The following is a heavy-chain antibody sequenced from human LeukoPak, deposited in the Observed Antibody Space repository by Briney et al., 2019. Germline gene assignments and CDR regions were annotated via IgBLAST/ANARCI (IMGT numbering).Heavy chain of an antibody. CDR3: ARTTMVRGVHTTLDY. D-gene: IGHD3-10*01. J-gene: IGHJ4*02. V-gene: IGHV3-9*01. Sequence: PGGSLRLSCAASGFTFDDYAMHWVRQGPGKGLEWVSGISWNSGSIGYADSVKGRFTISRDNAKNSLYLQMNSLRAEDTAVYYCARTTMVRGVHTTLDYWGQGTLVTVSS. CDR1: GFTFDDYA. CDR2: ISWNSGSI.